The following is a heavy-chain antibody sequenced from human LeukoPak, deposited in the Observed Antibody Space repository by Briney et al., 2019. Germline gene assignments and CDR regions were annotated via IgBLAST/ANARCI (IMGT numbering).Heavy chain of an antibody. V-gene: IGHV1-69*13. D-gene: IGHD4-17*01. CDR3: ARPTVTPDYYYYGMDV. CDR1: GGTFSSYA. J-gene: IGHJ6*02. CDR2: IIPIFGTA. Sequence: ASVKVSFKASGGTFSSYAISWVRQAPGQGLEWMGGIIPIFGTANYAQKFQGRVTITADESTSTAYMELSSLRSEDTAVYYCARPTVTPDYYYYGMDVWGQGTTVTVSS.